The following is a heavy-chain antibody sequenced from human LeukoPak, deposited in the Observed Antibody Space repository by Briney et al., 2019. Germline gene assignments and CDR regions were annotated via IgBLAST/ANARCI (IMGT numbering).Heavy chain of an antibody. CDR2: ISSSGSSI. D-gene: IGHD5-12*01. Sequence: GGSLRLSCAASGFTLSRYEMNWVRQAPGKGLEWVSYISSSGSSIYYADSVKGRFTISRDNAKNSLYLQMNSLRAEDTAVYYCVIGYSGSFDFDRWGQGTLVTVSS. V-gene: IGHV3-48*03. J-gene: IGHJ4*02. CDR1: GFTLSRYE. CDR3: VIGYSGSFDFDR.